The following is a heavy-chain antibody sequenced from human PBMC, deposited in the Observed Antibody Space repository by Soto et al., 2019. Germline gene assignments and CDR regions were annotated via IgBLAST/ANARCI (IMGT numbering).Heavy chain of an antibody. Sequence: QVQLVQSGAEVKKPGAAVKVSCKASGYTFSSYDINCVRQATGQGLEWMVWMNPKSGYTGYAQKFQGRVTMTRDTAISTAYMEVSSMRSEDTAIYYCARAYGDMDVWGQGTTVTVSS. CDR1: GYTFSSYD. V-gene: IGHV1-8*01. CDR2: MNPKSGYT. J-gene: IGHJ6*02. CDR3: ARAYGDMDV. D-gene: IGHD2-21*01.